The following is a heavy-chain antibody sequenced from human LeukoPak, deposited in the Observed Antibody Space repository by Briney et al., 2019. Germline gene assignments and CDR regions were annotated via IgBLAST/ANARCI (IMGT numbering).Heavy chain of an antibody. CDR3: ARSLSSDY. Sequence: PSETLSLTCAVYGGSFSGYYWSWIRQPPGKGLEWIGYISYSGRTSYNPSLKSRVTISVDTSKNQISLKLTSVTAADTAIYYCARSLSSDYWGQGKLVTVSS. D-gene: IGHD2-2*01. V-gene: IGHV4-59*01. J-gene: IGHJ4*02. CDR2: ISYSGRT. CDR1: GGSFSGYY.